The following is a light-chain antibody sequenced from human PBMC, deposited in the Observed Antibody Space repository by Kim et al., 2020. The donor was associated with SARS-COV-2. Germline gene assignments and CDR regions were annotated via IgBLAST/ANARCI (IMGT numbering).Light chain of an antibody. CDR3: QQYYTTPYT. CDR2: WAS. J-gene: IGKJ2*01. CDR1: QSVLYSSNNKNY. V-gene: IGKV4-1*01. Sequence: RATINCKSSQSVLYSSNNKNYLAWYQQKPGQPPKLLIYWASTRESGVPDRFSGGGSGTDFTLTISSLQAEDVAVYYFQQYYTTPYTFGQGTKVEI.